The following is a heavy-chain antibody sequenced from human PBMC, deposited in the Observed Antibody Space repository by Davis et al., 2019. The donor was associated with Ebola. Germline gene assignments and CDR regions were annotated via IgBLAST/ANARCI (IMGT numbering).Heavy chain of an antibody. D-gene: IGHD3-3*01. CDR1: GFTFSSYS. V-gene: IGHV3-21*01. CDR2: ISSSSSYI. J-gene: IGHJ6*02. Sequence: PGGSLRLSCAASGFTFSSYSMNWVRQAPGKGLEWVSSISSSSSYIYYADSVKGRFTISRDNAKNSLYLQMNSLRAEDTAVYYCARYDVGGYYCMDVWGQGTTVTVSS. CDR3: ARYDVGGYYCMDV.